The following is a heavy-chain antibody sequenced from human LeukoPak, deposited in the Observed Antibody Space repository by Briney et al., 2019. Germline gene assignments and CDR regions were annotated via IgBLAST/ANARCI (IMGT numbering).Heavy chain of an antibody. CDR2: INHSGST. Sequence: SETLSLTCAVYGGSFSGYYWSWIRQPPGKGLEWIGEINHSGSTNYNPSLKSRVTISVDTSKNQFSLKLSSVTAADTAVYYCARAPIHYYDSSGYCDYWGQGTLVTVSS. V-gene: IGHV4-34*01. D-gene: IGHD3-22*01. CDR1: GGSFSGYY. J-gene: IGHJ4*02. CDR3: ARAPIHYYDSSGYCDY.